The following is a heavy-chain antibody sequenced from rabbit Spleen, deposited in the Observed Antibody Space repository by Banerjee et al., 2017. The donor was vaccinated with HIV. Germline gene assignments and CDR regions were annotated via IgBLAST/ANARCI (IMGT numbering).Heavy chain of an antibody. V-gene: IGHV1S45*01. J-gene: IGHJ4*01. CDR3: ARDFDSSSTWLSGFNL. D-gene: IGHD1-1*01. CDR2: INIVTGKA. CDR1: GVSLSDKDV. Sequence: EQLEESGGGLVKPEGSLTLTCKASGVSLSDKDVMCWVRQAPGKGLEWIACINIVTGKAVYASWAKGRFTISKTSSTTVTLQMTSLTAADTATYFCARDFDSSSTWLSGFNLWGPGTLVTVS.